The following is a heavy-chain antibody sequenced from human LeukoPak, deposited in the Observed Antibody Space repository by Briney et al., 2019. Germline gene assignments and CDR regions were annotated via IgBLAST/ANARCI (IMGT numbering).Heavy chain of an antibody. J-gene: IGHJ4*02. D-gene: IGHD6-6*01. V-gene: IGHV4-39*01. CDR1: GGSISSSSYY. CDR3: ARLSIAARPRDY. Sequence: SETLSLTCTVSGGSISSSSYYWGWIHQPPGKGLEWIGSIYYSGSTYYNPSLKSRVTISVDTSKNQFSLKLSSVTAADTAVYYCARLSIAARPRDYWGQGTLVTVSS. CDR2: IYYSGST.